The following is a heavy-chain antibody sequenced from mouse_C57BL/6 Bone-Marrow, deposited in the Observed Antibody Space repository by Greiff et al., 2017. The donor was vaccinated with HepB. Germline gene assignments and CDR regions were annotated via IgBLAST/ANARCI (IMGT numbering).Heavy chain of an antibody. CDR2: IYPGGGYT. V-gene: IGHV1-63*01. CDR1: GYTFTNYW. CDR3: ARYDYDGLFAY. D-gene: IGHD2-4*01. J-gene: IGHJ3*01. Sequence: QVQLKQSGAELVRPGTSVKMSCKASGYTFTNYWIGWAKQRPGHGLEWIGDIYPGGGYTNYNEKFKGKATLTADKSSSTAYMQFSSLTSEDSAIYYCARYDYDGLFAYWGQGTLVTVSA.